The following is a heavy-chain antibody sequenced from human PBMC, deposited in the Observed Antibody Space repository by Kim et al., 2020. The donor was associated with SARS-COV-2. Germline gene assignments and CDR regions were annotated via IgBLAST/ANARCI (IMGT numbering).Heavy chain of an antibody. D-gene: IGHD1-7*01. J-gene: IGHJ6*03. CDR3: AREGSDWNFPYYYYMDV. V-gene: IGHV1-18*01. CDR2: ISAYNGNT. CDR1: GYTFTSYG. Sequence: ASAKVSCKASGYTFTSYGISWVRQAPGQGLEWMGWISAYNGNTNYAQKLQGIVTMTTDTSTSTAYMELRSLRSDDTAVYYCAREGSDWNFPYYYYMDVWGKGTTVTVSS.